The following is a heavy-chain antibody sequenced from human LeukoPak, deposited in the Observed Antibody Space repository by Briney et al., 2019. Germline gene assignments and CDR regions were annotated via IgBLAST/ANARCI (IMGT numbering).Heavy chain of an antibody. CDR3: ARDRGDYYGSGSYFDY. D-gene: IGHD3-10*01. Sequence: ASVKVSCKASGYTFTGYYMHWVRQAPGQGLEWMGWINPNSGGTNYAQKFQGRVTMTRDTSITTAYMDLSRLQSDDTAVYYCARDRGDYYGSGSYFDYWGQGTLVTVSS. V-gene: IGHV1-2*02. CDR1: GYTFTGYY. CDR2: INPNSGGT. J-gene: IGHJ4*02.